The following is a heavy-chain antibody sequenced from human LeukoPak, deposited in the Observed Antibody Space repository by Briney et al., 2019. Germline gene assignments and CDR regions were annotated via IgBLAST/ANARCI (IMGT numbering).Heavy chain of an antibody. CDR3: ARQYSSSGWYSGSFDY. J-gene: IGHJ4*02. D-gene: IGHD6-19*01. CDR1: GFTFSSYS. V-gene: IGHV3-21*01. Sequence: PGGSLRLSCAASGFTFSSYSMNWVRQAPGKGLEWVSSISSSSSYIYYADSVKGRFTISRDNAKNSLYLQMNSLRAEDTAVYYCARQYSSSGWYSGSFDYWGQGTLVTVSS. CDR2: ISSSSSYI.